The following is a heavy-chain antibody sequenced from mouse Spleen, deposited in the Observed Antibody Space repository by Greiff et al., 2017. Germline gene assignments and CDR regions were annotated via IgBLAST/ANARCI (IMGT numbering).Heavy chain of an antibody. CDR2: ISYSGST. J-gene: IGHJ3*01. D-gene: IGHD1-1*01. V-gene: IGHV3-2*02. Sequence: VQLQQSGPGLVKPSQSLSLTCTVTGYSITSDYAWNWIRQFPGNKLEWMGYISYSGSTSYNPSLKSRISITRDTSKNQFFLQLNSVTTEDTATYYCARSYQLQAWFAYWGQGTLVTVSA. CDR3: ARSYQLQAWFAY. CDR1: GYSITSDYA.